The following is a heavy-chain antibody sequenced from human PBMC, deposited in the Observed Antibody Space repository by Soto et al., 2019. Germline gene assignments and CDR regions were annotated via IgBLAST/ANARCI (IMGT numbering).Heavy chain of an antibody. D-gene: IGHD6-19*01. Sequence: PGGSLRLYCAASGFTFSSYAMSWVRQAPGKGLEWVSAISGSGGSTYYADSVKGRFTISRDNSKNTLYLQMNSLRAEDTAVYYCAILPVIAVAGTLDYYGMDVWGQGTTVTVSS. CDR1: GFTFSSYA. CDR2: ISGSGGST. J-gene: IGHJ6*02. V-gene: IGHV3-23*01. CDR3: AILPVIAVAGTLDYYGMDV.